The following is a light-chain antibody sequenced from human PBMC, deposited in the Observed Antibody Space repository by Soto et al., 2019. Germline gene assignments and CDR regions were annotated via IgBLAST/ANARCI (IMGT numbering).Light chain of an antibody. Sequence: DSVLTQSPGTLSLAPRERATLSCWASQSVTRRYLAWYQQKPGQAPRLLIYGASSRATGIPDRFSGSGSGTDFTLTISRLEPEDFAVYYCQQYGDSPLTFGGGTKVE. CDR2: GAS. CDR1: QSVTRRY. V-gene: IGKV3-20*01. CDR3: QQYGDSPLT. J-gene: IGKJ4*01.